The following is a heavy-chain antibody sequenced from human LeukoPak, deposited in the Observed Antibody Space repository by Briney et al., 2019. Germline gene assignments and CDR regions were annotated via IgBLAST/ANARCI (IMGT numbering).Heavy chain of an antibody. CDR2: IYYGGST. CDR1: GGSISSGGYY. Sequence: SETLSLTCTVSGGSISSGGYYWSWIRQHPGKGLEWIGYIYYGGSTYYNPSLKSRVTISVDTSKNQFSLKLSSVTAADTAVYYCARGIVGAEDYWGQGTLVTVSS. V-gene: IGHV4-31*03. D-gene: IGHD1-26*01. CDR3: ARGIVGAEDY. J-gene: IGHJ4*02.